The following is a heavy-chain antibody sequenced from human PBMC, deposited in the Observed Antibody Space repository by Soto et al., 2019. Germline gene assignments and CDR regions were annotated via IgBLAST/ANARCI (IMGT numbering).Heavy chain of an antibody. V-gene: IGHV3-21*01. CDR2: ISSSSSYI. CDR3: ARGLGLAFDI. Sequence: EVQLVESGGGLVKPGGSLRLSCAASGFTFSSYSMNWVRQAPGKGLEWVSSISSSSSYIYYADSVKGRFTISRDNAKNSLYLQMNRLRAEDTAVYYCARGLGLAFDIWGQGTMVTVSS. D-gene: IGHD3-16*01. J-gene: IGHJ3*02. CDR1: GFTFSSYS.